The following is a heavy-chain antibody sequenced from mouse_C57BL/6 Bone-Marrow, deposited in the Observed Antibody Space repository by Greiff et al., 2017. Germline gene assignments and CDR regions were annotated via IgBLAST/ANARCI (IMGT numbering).Heavy chain of an antibody. V-gene: IGHV1-64*01. CDR1: GYTFTSYW. D-gene: IGHD1-1*01. CDR2: IHPNSGST. CDR3: ARGGYYYGSSWFAY. Sequence: QVQLQQSGAELVKPGASVKLSCTASGYTFTSYWMHWVKQRPGQGLEWIGMIHPNSGSTNYNEKFKSKATLTVDKSSSTAYMQLSSLTSEDSAVYYCARGGYYYGSSWFAYWGQGTLVTVSA. J-gene: IGHJ3*01.